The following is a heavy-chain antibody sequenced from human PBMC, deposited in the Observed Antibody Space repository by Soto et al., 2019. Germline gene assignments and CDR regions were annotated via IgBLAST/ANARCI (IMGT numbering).Heavy chain of an antibody. Sequence: QVQLVQSGAEVKKPGASVKVSCKASGYTFTSYGISWVRQAPGQGLEWMGWISAYNGNTNYAQKLQGRVTMTTDTSTSTAYMELRSLRSDDTAVYYCARGPHPGIIKRQNRDYYFDYWGQGTLVTVSS. CDR3: ARGPHPGIIKRQNRDYYFDY. V-gene: IGHV1-18*01. J-gene: IGHJ4*02. CDR1: GYTFTSYG. CDR2: ISAYNGNT. D-gene: IGHD3-10*01.